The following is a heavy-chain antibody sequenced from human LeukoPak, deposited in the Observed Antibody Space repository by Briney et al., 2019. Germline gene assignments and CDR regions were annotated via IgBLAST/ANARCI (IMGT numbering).Heavy chain of an antibody. CDR1: GGSISSYY. V-gene: IGHV4-59*12. CDR3: ARRRAAAGISHYYYYMDV. Sequence: SETLSLTCTVSGGSISSYYWSWIRQPPGKGLEWIGYIYYSGSTNYNPSLKSRVTISVDTSKNQFSLKLSSVTAADTAVYYCARRRAAAGISHYYYYMDVWGKGTTVTISS. J-gene: IGHJ6*03. D-gene: IGHD6-13*01. CDR2: IYYSGST.